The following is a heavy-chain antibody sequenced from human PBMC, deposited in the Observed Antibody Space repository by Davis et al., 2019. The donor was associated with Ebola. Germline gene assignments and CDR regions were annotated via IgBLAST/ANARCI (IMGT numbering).Heavy chain of an antibody. CDR3: ARANSGCTGGGCFSGHYFDP. J-gene: IGHJ5*02. CDR1: GFNFGDFY. Sequence: GESLKISCVGSGFNFGDFYMSWVRQAPGKGLEWLSYISSRGSSRDSAESIKGRFTISRDDAKNALFLQMNDLRAGDTAVYYCARANSGCTGGGCFSGHYFDPWGQGTLVTVSS. CDR2: ISSRGSSR. V-gene: IGHV3-11*04. D-gene: IGHD2-15*01.